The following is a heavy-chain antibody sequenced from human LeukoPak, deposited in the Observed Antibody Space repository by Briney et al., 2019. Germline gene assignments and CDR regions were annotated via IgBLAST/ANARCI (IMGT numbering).Heavy chain of an antibody. Sequence: SETLSLTCAVSGDSMSSFTWWSWVRQPPGKGLEWIGEIFHRGSTNYNSSLKSRVTISVDTSKNQFSLKLSSVTAADTAVYYCARDRITMVRGAPTNHYMDVWGKGTTVTISS. D-gene: IGHD3-10*01. CDR2: IFHRGST. J-gene: IGHJ6*03. CDR1: GDSMSSFTW. V-gene: IGHV4-4*02. CDR3: ARDRITMVRGAPTNHYMDV.